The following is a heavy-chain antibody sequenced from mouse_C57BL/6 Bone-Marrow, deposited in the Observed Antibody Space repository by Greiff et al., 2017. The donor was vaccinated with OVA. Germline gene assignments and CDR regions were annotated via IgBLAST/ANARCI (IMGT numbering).Heavy chain of an antibody. CDR1: GFTFSSYG. CDR3: ARIITTVVADY. Sequence: EVRLVESGGDLVKPGGSRKLSCAASGFTFSSYGRSWVRQTPDKRLEWVATISSGGSYTYYPDSVKGRFTISRDNAKNTLYLQMSSLKSEDTAMYYCARIITTVVADYWGQGTTLTVSS. CDR2: ISSGGSYT. D-gene: IGHD1-1*01. J-gene: IGHJ2*01. V-gene: IGHV5-6*02.